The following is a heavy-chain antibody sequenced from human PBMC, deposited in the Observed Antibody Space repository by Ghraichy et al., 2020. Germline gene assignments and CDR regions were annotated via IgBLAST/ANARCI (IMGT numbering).Heavy chain of an antibody. V-gene: IGHV4-59*01. CDR1: GGSISSYY. Sequence: SQTLSLTCTVSGGSISSYYWSWIRQPPGKGLEWIGYIYYSGSTNYNPSLKSRVTISVDTSKNQFSLKLSSVTAADTAVYYCAGFTSGGSFHWGQGTLVTVSS. D-gene: IGHD2-15*01. CDR2: IYYSGST. J-gene: IGHJ4*02. CDR3: AGFTSGGSFH.